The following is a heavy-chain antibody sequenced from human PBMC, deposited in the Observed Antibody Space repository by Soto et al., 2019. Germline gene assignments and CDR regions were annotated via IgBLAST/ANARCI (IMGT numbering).Heavy chain of an antibody. V-gene: IGHV1-69*01. CDR3: ATSRSYSSSWYVRYFDY. D-gene: IGHD6-13*01. J-gene: IGHJ4*02. CDR1: GGTFSSYA. Sequence: QVQLVQSGAAVKKPGSSVKVSCKASGGTFSSYAITWVRQAPEEGLEWMGGIIPMLGTANYAQRFQGRVTISADESTSTAYMELIIRRSEDTAVYYCATSRSYSSSWYVRYFDYWGQGTLVTVSS. CDR2: IIPMLGTA.